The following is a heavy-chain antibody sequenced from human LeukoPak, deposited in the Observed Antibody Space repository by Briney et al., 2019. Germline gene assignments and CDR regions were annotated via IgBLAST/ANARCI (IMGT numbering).Heavy chain of an antibody. D-gene: IGHD1-26*01. V-gene: IGHV3-66*01. J-gene: IGHJ6*03. CDR2: IYSGGST. CDR3: AKVAEVGATGYYYYMDV. Sequence: GGALRLSCAASGFTVSSNYMNRVRQAPGKGLEWVSVIYSGGSTYYADSVKGRFTIFRDSSKNTLYLQMNGLRAEDTAVYYCAKVAEVGATGYYYYMDVWGKGTTVTISS. CDR1: GFTVSSNY.